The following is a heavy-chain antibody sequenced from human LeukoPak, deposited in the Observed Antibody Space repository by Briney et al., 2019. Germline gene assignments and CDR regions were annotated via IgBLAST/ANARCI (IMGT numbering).Heavy chain of an antibody. Sequence: GGSLRLAWSASELAFRNYARDGVRRAPGKGLGWVSAISGSGGSTYYADSVKGRFTISRDNSKKTLYLPMSSLRAEDTAIYYCAKDASADYGAYDDWFDPWGQGTLVTVSS. CDR3: AKDASADYGAYDDWFDP. J-gene: IGHJ5*02. D-gene: IGHD4-17*01. CDR2: ISGSGGST. CDR1: ELAFRNYA. V-gene: IGHV3-23*01.